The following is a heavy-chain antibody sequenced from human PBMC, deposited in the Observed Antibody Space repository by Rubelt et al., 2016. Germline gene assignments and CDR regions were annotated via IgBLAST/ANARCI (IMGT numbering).Heavy chain of an antibody. CDR3: ARLERFFGPFDP. CDR2: SSSGDSDT. V-gene: IGHV5-51*01. CDR1: GYSFTTYW. Sequence: EVQLVQSGPEVKKPGESLKISCKGSGYSFTTYWIGWVRQMPGKGLEWMGISSSGDSDTRYSPSFQGQGTISADKSSSPAYLQWSSLKASDTAMYYCARLERFFGPFDPWGQGSLVTVSS. J-gene: IGHJ5*02. D-gene: IGHD1-1*01.